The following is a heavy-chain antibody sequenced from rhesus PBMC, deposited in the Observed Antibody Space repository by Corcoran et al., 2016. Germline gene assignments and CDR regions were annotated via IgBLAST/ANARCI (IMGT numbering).Heavy chain of an antibody. D-gene: IGHD3-34*01. J-gene: IGHJ6*01. CDR3: ARDGWGDYYFVEGYGLDS. CDR1: GGSISDDYY. CDR2: IYGSGGGT. Sequence: QVQLQESGPGLVKPSETLSLTCAVSGGSISDDYYWSWIRQPPGKGLEWIGYIYGSGGGTNTNPSLKNRVTISIETSQNQFSLKLSSVTATDTAVYYCARDGWGDYYFVEGYGLDSWGQGVVVTVSS. V-gene: IGHV4-106*01.